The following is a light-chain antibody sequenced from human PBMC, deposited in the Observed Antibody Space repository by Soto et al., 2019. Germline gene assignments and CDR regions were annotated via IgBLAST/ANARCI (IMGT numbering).Light chain of an antibody. V-gene: IGKV1-5*03. CDR1: QSISSW. J-gene: IGKJ4*01. Sequence: DIQMTQSPSTLSASVGDRVTIACRASQSISSWLAWYQQKPGKAPKLLIYKASSLESEVPSRFGGSGSGTEFTLTISSLQPDDFATYYCQQYNSYQLTLVGGTKVEIK. CDR3: QQYNSYQLT. CDR2: KAS.